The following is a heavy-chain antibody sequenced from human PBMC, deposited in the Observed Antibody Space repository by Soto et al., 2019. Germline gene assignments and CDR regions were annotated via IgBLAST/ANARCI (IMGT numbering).Heavy chain of an antibody. J-gene: IGHJ4*02. Sequence: QVQLVESGGGVVQPGRSLRLSCAASGFTFSSYGMPWVRQAPGKGLEWVAVISYDGSNKYYADSVKGRFTISRDNSKNTLYLQRNSLRAEDTAVYYCAKDRALEEEGSSPTWEFDYWGQGTLVTVSS. D-gene: IGHD6-6*01. V-gene: IGHV3-30*18. CDR1: GFTFSSYG. CDR2: ISYDGSNK. CDR3: AKDRALEEEGSSPTWEFDY.